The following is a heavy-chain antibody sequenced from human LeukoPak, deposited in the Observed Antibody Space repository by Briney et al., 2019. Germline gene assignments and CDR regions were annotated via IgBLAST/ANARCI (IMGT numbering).Heavy chain of an antibody. Sequence: SETLSLTCAVYGGSFSGYYWSWIRQPPGKGLEWIGEINHSGSTNYNPSLKSRVTISVDTSKNQFSLKLSSVTAADTAVYYCASQRLGIWFGEPLDVWGQGTTVTVSS. V-gene: IGHV4-34*01. D-gene: IGHD3-10*01. CDR1: GGSFSGYY. J-gene: IGHJ6*02. CDR3: ASQRLGIWFGEPLDV. CDR2: INHSGST.